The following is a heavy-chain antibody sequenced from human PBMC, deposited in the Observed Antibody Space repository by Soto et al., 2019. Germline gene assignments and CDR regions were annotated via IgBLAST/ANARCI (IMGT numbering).Heavy chain of an antibody. CDR1: GGSISSSSYY. V-gene: IGHV4-39*01. Sequence: PSETLSLTCTVSGGSISSSSYYWGWIRQPPGKGLEWIGCIYYSGSTYYNPSLKSRVTISVDTSKNQFSLKLSSVTAADTAVYYCARHETTTVTVWKEIGCFDYWGQGTLVTVSS. J-gene: IGHJ4*02. CDR2: IYYSGST. CDR3: ARHETTTVTVWKEIGCFDY. D-gene: IGHD4-17*01.